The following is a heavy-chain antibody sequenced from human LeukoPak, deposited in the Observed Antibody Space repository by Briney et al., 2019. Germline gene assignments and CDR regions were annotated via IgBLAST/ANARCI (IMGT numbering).Heavy chain of an antibody. CDR1: GFTFSDHY. D-gene: IGHD6-19*01. Sequence: GGSLTLSCAASGFTFSDHYIDWVRQAPGKGLEWVGRTTNKANSYTTKYAVSVKGRFTISRDDSKNSAYLQMSSLKMEDTAVYYCGRLSRTGISSGWYFSDYWGQGTLVTVSS. CDR3: GRLSRTGISSGWYFSDY. CDR2: TTNKANSYTT. V-gene: IGHV3-72*01. J-gene: IGHJ4*02.